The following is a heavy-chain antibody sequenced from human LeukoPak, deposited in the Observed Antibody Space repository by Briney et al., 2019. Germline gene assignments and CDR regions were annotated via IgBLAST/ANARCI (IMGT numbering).Heavy chain of an antibody. V-gene: IGHV3-74*01. CDR1: GFTFSIHW. D-gene: IGHD2-2*02. Sequence: GGSLRLSCVASGFTFSIHWMHWVRQAPGKGLVWVSRINTDGSSTSYADSVKGLFTISRDNAKNTLYLQMNSLRAEDTAVYYCASSPYCSSTSCYTGFYYYYYMDVWGKGTTVTVSS. CDR2: INTDGSST. J-gene: IGHJ6*03. CDR3: ASSPYCSSTSCYTGFYYYYYMDV.